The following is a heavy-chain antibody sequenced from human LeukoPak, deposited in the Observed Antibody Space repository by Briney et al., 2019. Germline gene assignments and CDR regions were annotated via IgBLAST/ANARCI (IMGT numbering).Heavy chain of an antibody. CDR1: GYSFTSYW. CDR2: IYPGDSDT. D-gene: IGHD2-15*01. V-gene: IGHV5-51*01. J-gene: IGHJ4*02. Sequence: GESLKISCKGTGYSFTSYWIGWVRQMPGKGLEGMGIIYPGDSDTRYSPSFQGQVTISADKSISTAYLQWSSLKASDTAMYYCARGGYCSGGSCPPRSFDYWGQGTLVTVSS. CDR3: ARGGYCSGGSCPPRSFDY.